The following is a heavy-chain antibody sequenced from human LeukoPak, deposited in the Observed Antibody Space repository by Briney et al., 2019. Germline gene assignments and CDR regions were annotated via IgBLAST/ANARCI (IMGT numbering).Heavy chain of an antibody. D-gene: IGHD2-8*02. Sequence: ASVKVSCKSSGYTFTGYYMHWVRQAPGQGLEWMGWINPNSGGTNYAQKFQGRVTMTRDTSISTAYMELSRQRSDDTAVYCCARHTGPGSLYCYYYMDVWGKGTTVTVSS. CDR1: GYTFTGYY. V-gene: IGHV1-2*02. J-gene: IGHJ6*03. CDR2: INPNSGGT. CDR3: ARHTGPGSLYCYYYMDV.